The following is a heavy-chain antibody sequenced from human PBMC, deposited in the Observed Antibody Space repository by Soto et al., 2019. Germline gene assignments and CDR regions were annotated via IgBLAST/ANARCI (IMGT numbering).Heavy chain of an antibody. CDR2: IYYSGST. J-gene: IGHJ5*02. CDR1: GGSISSGGYY. CDR3: ARDIRLGNWNYPWFDP. D-gene: IGHD1-7*01. Sequence: SETLSLTCTVSGGSISSGGYYWSWIRQHPGKGLEWIGYIYYSGSTYYNPSLKSRVTISVDTSKNQFSLKLSSVTAADTAVYYCARDIRLGNWNYPWFDPWGQGTLVTVS. V-gene: IGHV4-31*03.